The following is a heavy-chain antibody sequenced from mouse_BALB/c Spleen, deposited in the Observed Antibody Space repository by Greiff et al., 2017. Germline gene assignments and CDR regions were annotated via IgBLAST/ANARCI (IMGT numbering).Heavy chain of an antibody. J-gene: IGHJ4*01. Sequence: QVHVKQSGPGLVQPSQSLSITCTVSGFSLTSYGVHWVRQSPGKGLEWLGVIWSGGSTDYNAAFISRLSISKDNSKSQVFFKMNSLQANDTAIYYCARKDRYDPYAMDYWGQGTSVTVSS. CDR1: GFSLTSYG. CDR2: IWSGGST. D-gene: IGHD2-14*01. CDR3: ARKDRYDPYAMDY. V-gene: IGHV2-2*02.